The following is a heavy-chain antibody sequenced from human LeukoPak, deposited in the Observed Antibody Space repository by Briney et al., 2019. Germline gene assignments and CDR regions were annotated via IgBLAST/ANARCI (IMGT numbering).Heavy chain of an antibody. V-gene: IGHV3-74*01. CDR1: GFTFSRYW. CDR3: AKVGVPATMELGTRGVATTIELDY. CDR2: INSDGRST. Sequence: GGSLRLSCVASGFTFSRYWMHWVRQAPGKGLAWVSRINSDGRSTNYADSVKGRFSISRDNAENTLYLQMNSLRAEDTAVYYCAKVGVPATMELGTRGVATTIELDYWGQGTLVTVSS. J-gene: IGHJ4*02. D-gene: IGHD2-2*01.